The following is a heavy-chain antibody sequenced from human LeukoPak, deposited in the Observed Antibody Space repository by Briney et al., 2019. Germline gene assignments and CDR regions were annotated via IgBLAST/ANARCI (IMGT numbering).Heavy chain of an antibody. D-gene: IGHD2-2*01. CDR3: AREIISIVVVPAAKTDYYYMDV. CDR1: GFTFSSYW. CDR2: IKQDGSEK. J-gene: IGHJ6*03. Sequence: PGGPLRHSCAASGFTFSSYWMSWVRQAPGKGLEWEANIKQDGSEKYYVDSVKGRFTISRDNAKNSLYLQMNSLRAEDTAVYYCAREIISIVVVPAAKTDYYYMDVWGKGTTVTVSS. V-gene: IGHV3-7*01.